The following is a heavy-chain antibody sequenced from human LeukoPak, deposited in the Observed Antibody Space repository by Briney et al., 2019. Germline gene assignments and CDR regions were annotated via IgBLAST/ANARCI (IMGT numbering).Heavy chain of an antibody. CDR2: INPNSGGT. CDR1: GYTFTGYY. Sequence: ASVKVSCKASGYTFTGYYMHWVRQAPGQGLEWMGWINPNSGGTNYAQKFQGRVTMTRDTSISTAYMELSRLRSDDTAVYYCASRHCSSTSCYNWFDPWGQGTLVTVSS. D-gene: IGHD2-2*01. CDR3: ASRHCSSTSCYNWFDP. V-gene: IGHV1-2*02. J-gene: IGHJ5*02.